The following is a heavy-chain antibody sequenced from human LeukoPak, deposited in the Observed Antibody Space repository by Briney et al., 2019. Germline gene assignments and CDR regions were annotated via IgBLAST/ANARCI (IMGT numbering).Heavy chain of an antibody. CDR2: IWYNGET. CDR1: GGYFTSTSDY. V-gene: IGHV4-39*07. D-gene: IGHD6-13*01. CDR3: ARSDSSSWGYYYYYYMDV. Sequence: PSETLSLTCTVSGGYFTSTSDYWGWSRQPPGKGLEWIGSIWYNGETYNNPSLKSRVTISRDTSKNQFSLKLTSVTAADTAVYYCARSDSSSWGYYYYYYMDVWGKGTTVTVSS. J-gene: IGHJ6*03.